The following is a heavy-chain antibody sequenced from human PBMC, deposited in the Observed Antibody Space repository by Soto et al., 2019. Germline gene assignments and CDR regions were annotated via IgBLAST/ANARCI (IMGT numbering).Heavy chain of an antibody. Sequence: ASVKVSCKASGGTFSSYAISWVRQAPGQGLEWMGGMNPNSDNAGYAQKFQGRVTMTTNTSISTAYMELSSLRSEDTAVYYCAAWYYYGSGSSHYYYYMDVWGKGTTVTVSS. V-gene: IGHV1-8*02. CDR3: AAWYYYGSGSSHYYYYMDV. CDR1: GGTFSSYA. CDR2: MNPNSDNA. J-gene: IGHJ6*03. D-gene: IGHD3-10*01.